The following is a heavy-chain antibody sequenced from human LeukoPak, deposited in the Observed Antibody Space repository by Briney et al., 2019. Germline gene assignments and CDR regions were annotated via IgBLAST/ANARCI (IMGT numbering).Heavy chain of an antibody. V-gene: IGHV4-59*01. CDR1: GGSMSSNY. CDR2: IYYSGST. D-gene: IGHD3-9*01. J-gene: IGHJ5*02. Sequence: SETLSLTCTVPGGSMSSNYWSWIRQPPGKGLEWIWYIYYSGSTNYNPSLKSRVSISVDASKNQFSLRLNSVTAADTAVYYCARARYDILTGYPNWFDPWGQGTLVTVSS. CDR3: ARARYDILTGYPNWFDP.